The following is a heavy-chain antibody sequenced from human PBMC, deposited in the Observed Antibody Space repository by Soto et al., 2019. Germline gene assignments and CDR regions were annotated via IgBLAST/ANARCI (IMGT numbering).Heavy chain of an antibody. Sequence: QVQLAESGGGVVQPGRSLRLSCAASGFSFNNHGMHWVRQAPGKGLEWVAVIWSDGSYKYYADSVQGRFTISRDNSKNTLYLQMNSLRAEDTALYYGGRQHMASYDFDSWGQGTLVTVSS. CDR1: GFSFNNHG. J-gene: IGHJ4*02. CDR3: GRQHMASYDFDS. V-gene: IGHV3-33*01. CDR2: IWSDGSYK. D-gene: IGHD2-21*01.